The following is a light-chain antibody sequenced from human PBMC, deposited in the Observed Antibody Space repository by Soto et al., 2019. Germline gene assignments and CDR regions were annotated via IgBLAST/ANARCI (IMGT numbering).Light chain of an antibody. CDR3: QQYGSSPWT. V-gene: IGKV3-20*01. CDR1: QSVSSSY. J-gene: IGKJ1*01. Sequence: EIVLTQSPGTLSLSPGERATLSCRASQSVSSSYLAWYQQKPGQAPRLLIYGASSRATGIPDRFSGSGSGTDFSLTISRLEPEVFAVYYCQQYGSSPWTVGQGTKVDSK. CDR2: GAS.